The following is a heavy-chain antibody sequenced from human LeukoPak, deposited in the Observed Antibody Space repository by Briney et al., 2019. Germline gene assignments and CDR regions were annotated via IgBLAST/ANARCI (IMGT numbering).Heavy chain of an antibody. J-gene: IGHJ5*01. CDR3: ARRVGFYGSGSLNYFDP. D-gene: IGHD3-10*01. V-gene: IGHV4-38-2*02. CDR1: GYSISTGYY. Sequence: SETLSLTCTVSGYSISTGYYWGWIRQPPGKGLEWIGSIYHSGTTYYNPSLKSRVTISVDTSKNQFSLKLSSVTVADTAVYYCARRVGFYGSGSLNYFDPWGQGILVSVSS. CDR2: IYHSGTT.